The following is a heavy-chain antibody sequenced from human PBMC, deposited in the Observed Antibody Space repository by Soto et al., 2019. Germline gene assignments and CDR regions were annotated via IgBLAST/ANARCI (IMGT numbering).Heavy chain of an antibody. CDR3: ASGRSYLTGSWYYGMDV. CDR1: GYSISSGYY. Sequence: PSETLSLTCAVSGYSISSGYYWGWIRQPPGKGLEWIGSIYHSGSTYYNPSLKSRVTISVDTSKNQFSLKLSSVIAADTAVYYCASGRSYLTGSWYYGMDVWGQGTTVTVSS. CDR2: IYHSGST. V-gene: IGHV4-38-2*01. D-gene: IGHD1-26*01. J-gene: IGHJ6*02.